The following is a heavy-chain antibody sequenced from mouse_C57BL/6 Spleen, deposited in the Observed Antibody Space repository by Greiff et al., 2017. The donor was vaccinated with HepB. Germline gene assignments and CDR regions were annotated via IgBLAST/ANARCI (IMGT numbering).Heavy chain of an antibody. Sequence: DVHLVESGGGLVQPGGSLSLSCAASGFTFTDYYMSWVRQPPGKALEWLGFIRNKANGYTTEYSASVKGRFTISRDNSQSILYLQMNALRAEDSATYYCARSEITTVVPFAYWGQGTLVTVSA. CDR2: IRNKANGYTT. J-gene: IGHJ3*01. V-gene: IGHV7-3*01. CDR3: ARSEITTVVPFAY. CDR1: GFTFTDYY. D-gene: IGHD1-1*01.